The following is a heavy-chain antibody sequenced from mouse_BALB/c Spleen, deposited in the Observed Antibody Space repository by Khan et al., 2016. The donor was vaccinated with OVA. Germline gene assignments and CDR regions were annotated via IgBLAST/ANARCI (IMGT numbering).Heavy chain of an antibody. Sequence: LEESGAELVRPGTSVKLSCKTSGYIFTTYWIHWVKQRSGQGLEWIARIYPGTDNAYYNEKLKDRATLTADKSSSTAYMQLSSLKSEDSAVYFCAREEALYYFDYWGQGTTLTVSS. J-gene: IGHJ2*01. D-gene: IGHD3-2*02. V-gene: IGHV1-76*01. CDR2: IYPGTDNA. CDR1: GYIFTTYW. CDR3: AREEALYYFDY.